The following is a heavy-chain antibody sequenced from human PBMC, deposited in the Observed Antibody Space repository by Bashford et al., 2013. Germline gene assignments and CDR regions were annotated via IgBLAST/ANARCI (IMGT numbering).Heavy chain of an antibody. J-gene: IGHJ4*02. V-gene: IGHV3-23*01. Sequence: VRQAPGKGLEWVSVISDDGVAIYYGDSVKGRFTISRDNSKNTVSLQMNSSVTAADAAVYYCAKSSLEVVVIYPIGYWGQGTLVTVSS. CDR3: AKSSLEVVVIYPIGY. CDR2: ISDDGVAI. D-gene: IGHD3-22*01.